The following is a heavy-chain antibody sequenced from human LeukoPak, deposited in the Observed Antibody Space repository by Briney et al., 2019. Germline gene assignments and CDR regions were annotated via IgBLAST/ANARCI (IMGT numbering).Heavy chain of an antibody. CDR2: IYYSGST. V-gene: IGHV4-59*01. CDR3: ARGLLGIERAFDI. CDR1: GDSISSYS. Sequence: PSETLSLTCTVSGDSISSYSWSWIRHPPGKGLEWIGYIYYSGSTNYNPSLKSRVTISVDTSKNQFSLKLSSVTAADTAVYYCARGLLGIERAFDIWGEGTMVTVSS. D-gene: IGHD3-22*01. J-gene: IGHJ3*02.